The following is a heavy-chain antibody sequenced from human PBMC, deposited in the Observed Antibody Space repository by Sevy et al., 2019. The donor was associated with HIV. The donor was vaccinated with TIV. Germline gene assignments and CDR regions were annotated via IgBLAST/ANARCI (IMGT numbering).Heavy chain of an antibody. CDR2: ISSSTSTI. Sequence: GGSLRLSCAASGFTFSSYSMNWVRQAPGKGLEWVSYISSSTSTIYYADSVKGRFTISRDNAKNSLYQQMNSLRDEDTAVYYCARDSVTDTIRPYGIVGATPRYWGQGTLVTVSS. J-gene: IGHJ4*02. CDR3: ARDSVTDTIRPYGIVGATPRY. V-gene: IGHV3-48*02. CDR1: GFTFSSYS. D-gene: IGHD1-26*01.